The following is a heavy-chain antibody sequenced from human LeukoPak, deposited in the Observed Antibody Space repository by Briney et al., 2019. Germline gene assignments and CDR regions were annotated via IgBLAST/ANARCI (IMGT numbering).Heavy chain of an antibody. Sequence: PGGSLRLSCTASGFTFSSYSMNWVRQAPGKGLEWVSYICNTGTTMYYADSVKGRFTISRDNAKNSLYLQMNSLRVEDTAVYYCVKEVEATNWGQGTLVTVS. V-gene: IGHV3-48*01. CDR2: ICNTGTTM. CDR3: VKEVEATN. D-gene: IGHD4-11*01. J-gene: IGHJ4*02. CDR1: GFTFSSYS.